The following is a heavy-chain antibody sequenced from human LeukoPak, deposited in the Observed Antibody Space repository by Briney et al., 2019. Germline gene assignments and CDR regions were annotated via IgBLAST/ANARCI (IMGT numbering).Heavy chain of an antibody. CDR1: GFTFSGSA. Sequence: GGSLRLSCAASGFTFSGSAMHWVRQASGKGLEWVGRIRSKANSYATAYAVSVKGRFTISRDDSKNTAYLQMNSLKTEDTAVYYCTRASGYGIYYYYGMDVWGQGTTVTVSS. CDR2: IRSKANSYAT. V-gene: IGHV3-73*01. D-gene: IGHD5-12*01. J-gene: IGHJ6*02. CDR3: TRASGYGIYYYYGMDV.